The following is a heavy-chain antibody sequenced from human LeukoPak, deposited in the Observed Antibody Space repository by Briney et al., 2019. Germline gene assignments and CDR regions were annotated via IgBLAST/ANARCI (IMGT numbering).Heavy chain of an antibody. CDR1: GFTFSSYG. CDR3: AKDSGSQHLQYYFDY. Sequence: WGSLRLSCAASGFTFSSYGMHWVRQAPGKGPEWVAFIRYDGSNKYYADSVKGRFTISRDNSKNTLYLQMNSLRAEDTAVYYCAKDSGSQHLQYYFDYWGQGTLVTVSS. D-gene: IGHD1-26*01. J-gene: IGHJ4*02. CDR2: IRYDGSNK. V-gene: IGHV3-30*02.